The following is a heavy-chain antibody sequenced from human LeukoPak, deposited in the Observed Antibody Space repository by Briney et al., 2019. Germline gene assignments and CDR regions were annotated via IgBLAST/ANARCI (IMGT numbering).Heavy chain of an antibody. Sequence: GASVKVSCKASGGTFSSYAISWVRQAPGQGLEWMGGIIPIFGTAHYAQKFQGRVTITTDESTSTAYMELSSLRSEDTAVYYCARENGSYLSFDYWGQGTLVTVSS. CDR2: IIPIFGTA. V-gene: IGHV1-69*05. CDR1: GGTFSSYA. CDR3: ARENGSYLSFDY. J-gene: IGHJ4*02. D-gene: IGHD1-26*01.